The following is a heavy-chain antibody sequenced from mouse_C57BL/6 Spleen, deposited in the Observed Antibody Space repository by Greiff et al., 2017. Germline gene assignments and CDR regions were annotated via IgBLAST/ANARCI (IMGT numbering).Heavy chain of an antibody. Sequence: QVQLKQSGAELAKPGASVKLSCKASGYTFTSYWMHWVKQRPGQGLEWIGYINPSSGYTKYNQKFKDKATLTADKSSSTAYMQLSSLTYEDSAVYYCARWVITTVVALYYYAMDYWGQGTSVTVSS. J-gene: IGHJ4*01. CDR3: ARWVITTVVALYYYAMDY. V-gene: IGHV1-7*01. CDR2: INPSSGYT. CDR1: GYTFTSYW. D-gene: IGHD1-1*01.